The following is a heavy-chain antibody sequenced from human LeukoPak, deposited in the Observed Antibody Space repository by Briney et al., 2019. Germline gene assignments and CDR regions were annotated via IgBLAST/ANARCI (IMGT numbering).Heavy chain of an antibody. Sequence: GESLKISCQASGYSFTSQWIGWVRQMPGKGLEWMGIIDPDDSDTRYSPSFQGQVTISADKSISTAYLQWSSLKASDSAMYYCARHGKYYSGSHYFDFWGQGTLITVSS. V-gene: IGHV5-51*01. CDR2: IDPDDSDT. D-gene: IGHD6-19*01. CDR1: GYSFTSQW. CDR3: ARHGKYYSGSHYFDF. J-gene: IGHJ4*02.